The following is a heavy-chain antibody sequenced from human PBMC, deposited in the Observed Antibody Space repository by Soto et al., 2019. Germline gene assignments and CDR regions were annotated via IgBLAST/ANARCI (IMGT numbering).Heavy chain of an antibody. D-gene: IGHD6-13*01. Sequence: SVKVSCKASGGTFSSYAISWVRQAPGQGLEWMGGIIPIFGTANYAQKFQGRVTITADESTSTAYMELSSLRSEDTAVYYCARAKSGAPYKQQLAFYYYYYGMDVWGQGTTVTVSS. J-gene: IGHJ6*02. CDR1: GGTFSSYA. V-gene: IGHV1-69*13. CDR2: IIPIFGTA. CDR3: ARAKSGAPYKQQLAFYYYYYGMDV.